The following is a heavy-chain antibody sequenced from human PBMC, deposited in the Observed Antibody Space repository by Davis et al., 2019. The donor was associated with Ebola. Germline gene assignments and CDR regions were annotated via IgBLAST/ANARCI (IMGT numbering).Heavy chain of an antibody. CDR2: SYSGDSDT. D-gene: IGHD6-19*01. CDR1: GYSFPTYW. Sequence: GESLKISCKGSGYSFPTYWIAWVRQLHWKGLEWMGNSYSGDSDTRYSPSFQGQVTISADKSISTAYLQWSSLKASDTAMYYCARQNLRIAVAVNYWGQGTLVTVSS. J-gene: IGHJ4*02. CDR3: ARQNLRIAVAVNY. V-gene: IGHV5-51*01.